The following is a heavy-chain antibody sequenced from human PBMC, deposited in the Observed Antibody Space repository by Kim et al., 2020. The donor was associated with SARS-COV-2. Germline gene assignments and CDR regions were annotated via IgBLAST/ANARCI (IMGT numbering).Heavy chain of an antibody. V-gene: IGHV4-34*01. J-gene: IGHJ3*02. CDR3: ARTHLRRYCSGGSCSSGAFDI. CDR1: GGSFSGYY. Sequence: SETLSLTCAVYGGSFSGYYWSWIRQPPGKGLEWIGEINHSGSTNYIPSLKSRVTISVDTSKNQFSLKLSSVTAADTAVYYCARTHLRRYCSGGSCSSGAFDIWGQGTMGAVSA. D-gene: IGHD2-15*01. CDR2: INHSGST.